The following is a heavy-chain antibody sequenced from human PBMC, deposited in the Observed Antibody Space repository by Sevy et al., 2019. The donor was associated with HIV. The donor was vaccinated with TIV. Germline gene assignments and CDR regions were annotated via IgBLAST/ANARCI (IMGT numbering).Heavy chain of an antibody. Sequence: SETLSLTCAVYGGSFSGYYWSWIRQPPGKGLEWIGEINHSGSTNNNPSLKSRVTISVDTSKNQFSLKLSSVTAADTAVYYCARGRGYCSGGSCSERYNWFDPWRQGTLVTVSS. CDR1: GGSFSGYY. V-gene: IGHV4-34*01. J-gene: IGHJ5*02. D-gene: IGHD2-15*01. CDR3: ARGRGYCSGGSCSERYNWFDP. CDR2: INHSGST.